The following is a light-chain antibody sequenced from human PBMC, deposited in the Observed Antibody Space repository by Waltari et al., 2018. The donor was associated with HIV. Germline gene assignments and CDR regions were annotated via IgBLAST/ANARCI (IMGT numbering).Light chain of an antibody. CDR2: SND. J-gene: IGLJ2*01. V-gene: IGLV1-44*01. Sequence: QSPLTQTPSMSGAPGQRVTLSCSGGPSTTGSNSVNWYRQLPGTAPNLLIYSNDQRPSSVPVRFSGSKSATSAFLVISGLQSDDEADYYCATWDDTMSVVFGGGTRLTVL. CDR3: ATWDDTMSVV. CDR1: PSTTGSNS.